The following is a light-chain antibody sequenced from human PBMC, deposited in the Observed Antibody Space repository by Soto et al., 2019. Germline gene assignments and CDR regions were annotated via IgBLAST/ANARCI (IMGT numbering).Light chain of an antibody. CDR2: GND. CDR1: SSNIGAGYD. CDR3: QSYGSSPSANFV. J-gene: IGLJ1*01. V-gene: IGLV1-40*01. Sequence: QSVLTQPHSVPGAPGQRVTISCTGSSSNIGAGYDVHWYQQLPGKAPKLLIYGNDNRPSGVPERFSGSKSGTSASLAITGLRADDEADYYCQSYGSSPSANFVFGTGTKVTVL.